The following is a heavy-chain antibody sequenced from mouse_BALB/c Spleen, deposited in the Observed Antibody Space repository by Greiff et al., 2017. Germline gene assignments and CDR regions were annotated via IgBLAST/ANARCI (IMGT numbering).Heavy chain of an antibody. Sequence: QVQLKESGPQLVRPGASVKISCKASGYSFTSYWMHWVKQRPGQGLEWIGMIDPSDSETRLNQKFKDKATLTVDKSSSTAYMQLSSPTSEDSAVYYCASATVVAPYAMDYWGQGTSVTVSS. CDR1: GYSFTSYW. CDR2: IDPSDSET. J-gene: IGHJ4*01. V-gene: IGHV1S126*01. CDR3: ASATVVAPYAMDY. D-gene: IGHD1-1*01.